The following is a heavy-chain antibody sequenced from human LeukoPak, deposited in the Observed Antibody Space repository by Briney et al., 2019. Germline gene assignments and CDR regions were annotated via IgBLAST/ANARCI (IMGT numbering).Heavy chain of an antibody. V-gene: IGHV3-30*18. CDR2: ISYDGSNK. Sequence: GGSLRLSCAASGFTFSSYGMHWVRQAPGKGLEWVAVISYDGSNKYYADSVKGRFTISRDNSKNTLYLQMNSLRAEDTAVYYCAKPELPDYWGQGTLVTASS. CDR3: AKPELPDY. D-gene: IGHD1-26*01. CDR1: GFTFSSYG. J-gene: IGHJ4*02.